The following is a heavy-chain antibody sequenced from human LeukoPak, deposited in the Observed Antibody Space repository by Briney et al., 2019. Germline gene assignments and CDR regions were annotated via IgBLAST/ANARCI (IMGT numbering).Heavy chain of an antibody. CDR2: IYHTGTT. D-gene: IGHD3-16*01. CDR3: ARGLEEFDY. V-gene: IGHV4-30-2*01. Sequence: PSQTLSLTCAVSGGSISSGGYSWSWLRQPPGKGLEWIGYIYHTGTTHYNPSLKSRVTISVDKSKNQFSLNLTSVTAADTAVYYCARGLEEFDYWGQGTLVTVSS. CDR1: GGSISSGGYS. J-gene: IGHJ4*02.